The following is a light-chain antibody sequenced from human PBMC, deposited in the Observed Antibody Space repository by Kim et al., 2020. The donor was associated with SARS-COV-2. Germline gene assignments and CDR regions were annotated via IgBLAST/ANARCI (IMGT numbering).Light chain of an antibody. V-gene: IGLV3-21*04. CDR3: QVSDSSSDHQGV. J-gene: IGLJ2*01. Sequence: SYELTQPPSVSVDPGKTARITCGGKNIGSKRVYWYQQKPGQAPVLVIYYDSDRPSGMPERFSGSNTGNTATLLISRVEAGDEDDYYCQVSDSSSDHQGVFGGGTKLTVL. CDR2: YDS. CDR1: NIGSKR.